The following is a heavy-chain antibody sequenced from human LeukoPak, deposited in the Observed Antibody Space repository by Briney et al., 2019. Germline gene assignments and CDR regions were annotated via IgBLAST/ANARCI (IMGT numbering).Heavy chain of an antibody. V-gene: IGHV1-18*01. Sequence: ASVKVSCKASGYTFTRYGISWVRQAPGQGLEWIGWISAYNGNTNYAQKLQGRVTMTTDTSTSTAYMELRSLRSDDTAVYYCAATYYDILTGYFNYYYGMDVWGQGTTVTVSS. J-gene: IGHJ6*02. CDR1: GYTFTRYG. D-gene: IGHD3-9*01. CDR3: AATYYDILTGYFNYYYGMDV. CDR2: ISAYNGNT.